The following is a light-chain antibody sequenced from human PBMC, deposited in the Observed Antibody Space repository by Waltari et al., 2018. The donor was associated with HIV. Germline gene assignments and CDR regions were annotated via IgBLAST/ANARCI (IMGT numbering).Light chain of an antibody. CDR1: QDITNH. CDR3: QQFGSLPLT. CDR2: DAS. V-gene: IGKV1-33*01. Sequence: DIHMTQSPSSLSASVGGKVTITCQASQDITNHLSWYRQKPGKAPELLIYDASNLEPGVPSRFSGRSSGTTFSLTITTLQPEDSATYFCQQFGSLPLTFGPGTTVDIK. J-gene: IGKJ3*01.